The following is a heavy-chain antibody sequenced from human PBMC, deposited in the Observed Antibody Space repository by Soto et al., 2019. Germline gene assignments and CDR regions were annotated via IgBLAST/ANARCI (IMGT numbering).Heavy chain of an antibody. CDR1: EYTFTNYW. D-gene: IGHD2-15*01. CDR3: ARLTPDASEDLSYHYHYLDV. Sequence: GESLTISCKGSEYTFTNYWMGRVRQMPGKGLPWIGIIDPHVYDTTYSPTFQGQVTISADKSISTAYRQRSSRNASETEMYYCARLTPDASEDLSYHYHYLDVWGIVTRGTVS. V-gene: IGHV5-51*01. CDR2: IDPHVYDT. J-gene: IGHJ6*03.